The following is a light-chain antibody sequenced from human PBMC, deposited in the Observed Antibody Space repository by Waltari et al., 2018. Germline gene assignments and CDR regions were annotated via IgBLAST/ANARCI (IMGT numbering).Light chain of an antibody. V-gene: IGKV3-11*01. Sequence: EIVLTQSPATLSLSPGERATLSCRASESIDSHLAWYQQKPGQAPSLLIYDASNRATGIPARFSGSRSGTDFTLTISSLDPEDFAVYYCQQRSLWYTFGQGTKLEIK. CDR3: QQRSLWYT. J-gene: IGKJ2*01. CDR1: ESIDSH. CDR2: DAS.